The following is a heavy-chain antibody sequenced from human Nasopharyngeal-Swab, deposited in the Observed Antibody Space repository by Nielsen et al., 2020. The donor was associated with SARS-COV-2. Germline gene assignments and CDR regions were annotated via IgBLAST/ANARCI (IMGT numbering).Heavy chain of an antibody. CDR2: FEPEDGET. V-gene: IGHV1-24*01. D-gene: IGHD3-10*01. CDR1: GYTLTELS. J-gene: IGHJ6*02. CDR3: ATDSPYGSGSYHYYYYYGMDV. Sequence: ASVKVSCKVSGYTLTELSMHWVRQAPGKGLEWMGGFEPEDGETIYAQKFQGRVTMTEDTSTDTAYMEPSSLRSEDTAVYYCATDSPYGSGSYHYYYYYGMDVWGQGTTVTVSS.